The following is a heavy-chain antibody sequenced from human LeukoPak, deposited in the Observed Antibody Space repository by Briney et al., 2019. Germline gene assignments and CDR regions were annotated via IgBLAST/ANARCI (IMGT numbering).Heavy chain of an antibody. CDR1: GGSISSYY. J-gene: IGHJ4*02. CDR3: ARDVGARPFDY. CDR2: IYYSGST. D-gene: IGHD1-26*01. Sequence: PSETLSLTCTVSGGSISSYYWSWIRQPPGKGLEWIGYIYYSGSTNYNPSLKRRVTISVDTSKNQFSLNLSSVTAADTAVYYCARDVGARPFDYWGQGTLVTVSS. V-gene: IGHV4-59*01.